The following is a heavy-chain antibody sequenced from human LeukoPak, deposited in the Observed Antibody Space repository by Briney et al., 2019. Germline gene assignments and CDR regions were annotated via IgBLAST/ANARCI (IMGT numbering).Heavy chain of an antibody. CDR2: INHSGST. CDR3: ARSRYSSGWYYI. CDR1: GGSFSGYY. Sequence: SETLSLTCAVYGGSFSGYYLSWIRQPPGKGLEWIGEINHSGSTNYTPSLKSRVTISVDTSKNQFSLKLSSVTAADTAVYYCARSRYSSGWYYIWGQGTTVTVSS. J-gene: IGHJ3*02. D-gene: IGHD6-19*01. V-gene: IGHV4-34*01.